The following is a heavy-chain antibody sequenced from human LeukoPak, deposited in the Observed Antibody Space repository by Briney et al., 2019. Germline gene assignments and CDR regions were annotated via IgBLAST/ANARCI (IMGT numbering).Heavy chain of an antibody. Sequence: SETLSLTCAVYGGSFSGYYWSWLRQPPGKGLEWNGEINHSGSTNYNPSLKSRVTISLDTSKNQFSLNLNSVTPEDTAVYYCARNKLTGDQNWYFDLWGRGTLVTVSS. J-gene: IGHJ2*01. V-gene: IGHV4-34*01. D-gene: IGHD7-27*01. CDR3: ARNKLTGDQNWYFDL. CDR2: INHSGST. CDR1: GGSFSGYY.